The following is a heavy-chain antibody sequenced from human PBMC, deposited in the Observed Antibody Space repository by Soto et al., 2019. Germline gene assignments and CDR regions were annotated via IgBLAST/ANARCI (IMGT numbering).Heavy chain of an antibody. Sequence: PGGSLRLSCAASEFTFSNYAMSWVRQAPGKGLEWVSSISDNGGTTYYADSVKGRFTISRDNSKNTLYLQMNSLRAEDTAVYYCARDGGWDNPPPPSYYYYGMDVWGQGTTVTVSS. V-gene: IGHV3-23*01. CDR2: ISDNGGTT. CDR1: EFTFSNYA. D-gene: IGHD1-26*01. J-gene: IGHJ6*02. CDR3: ARDGGWDNPPPPSYYYYGMDV.